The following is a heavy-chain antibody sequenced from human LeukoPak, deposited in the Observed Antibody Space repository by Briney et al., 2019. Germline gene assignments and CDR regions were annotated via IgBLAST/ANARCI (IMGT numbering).Heavy chain of an antibody. CDR1: GYTFTSYG. CDR3: AREGSLHDSGDYYLSWFDP. Sequence: ASXKVSCKASGYTFTSYGISWVRQAPGQGLEWMGWISAYNVNTKYAQKLQGRVTMTTDTSTSTVYMELRSLRSDDTAVYYCAREGSLHDSGDYYLSWFDPWDQGTLVTVSS. J-gene: IGHJ5*02. CDR2: ISAYNVNT. V-gene: IGHV1-18*01. D-gene: IGHD3-22*01.